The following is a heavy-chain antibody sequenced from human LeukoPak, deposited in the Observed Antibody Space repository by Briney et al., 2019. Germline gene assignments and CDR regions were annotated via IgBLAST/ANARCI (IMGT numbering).Heavy chain of an antibody. CDR1: GFTFSSYS. CDR2: ISSSSSYI. V-gene: IGHV3-21*01. Sequence: GGSLRLSCAASGFTFSSYSMNWVRQAPGKGLEWVSSISSSSSYIYYADSVKGRFTISRDNAENSLYLQMNSLRAEDTAVYYCARLGSLGYCSSTSCYGWFDPWGQGTLVTVSS. D-gene: IGHD2-2*01. CDR3: ARLGSLGYCSSTSCYGWFDP. J-gene: IGHJ5*02.